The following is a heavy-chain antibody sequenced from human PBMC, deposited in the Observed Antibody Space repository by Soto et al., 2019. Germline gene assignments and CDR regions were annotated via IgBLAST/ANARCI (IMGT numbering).Heavy chain of an antibody. J-gene: IGHJ6*02. V-gene: IGHV3-30*04. D-gene: IGHD3-3*01. CDR3: ARDKDREVRLFYYYYYGMDV. CDR2: ISFDGMNK. Sequence: QVQLVESGGGVVQPGRSLRLSCAASGFTFSSYAMHWVRQAPGKGLEWVAVISFDGMNKYSAYSVKGRFTISRDNSKDTLYLQMNSLTTEDTAVYYCARDKDREVRLFYYYYYGMDVWGQGTTVTVSS. CDR1: GFTFSSYA.